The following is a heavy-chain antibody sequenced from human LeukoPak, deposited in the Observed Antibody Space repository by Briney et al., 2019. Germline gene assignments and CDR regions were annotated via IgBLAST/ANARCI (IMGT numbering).Heavy chain of an antibody. V-gene: IGHV3-23*01. CDR2: ISGSGGST. D-gene: IGHD3-22*01. J-gene: IGHJ3*02. CDR3: AKVITMIVVASDAFDI. CDR1: GFTFSSYA. Sequence: GGSLRLSCAASGFTFSSYAMSWVRQAPGEGLEWVSAISGSGGSTYYADSVKGRFTISRDNSKNTLYLQMNSLRAEDTAVYYCAKVITMIVVASDAFDIWGQGTMVTVSS.